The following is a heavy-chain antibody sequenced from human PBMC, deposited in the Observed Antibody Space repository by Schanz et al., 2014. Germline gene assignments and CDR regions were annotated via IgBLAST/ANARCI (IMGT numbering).Heavy chain of an antibody. CDR1: GYTFTSYD. Sequence: QVQVVQSGAEVKKPGASVKVSCTASGYTFTSYDINWVRQAPGQGLEWLGWMNPNSGNPGFAQKFRGRVTMTRNTSMSTAYIELHILTSGDTAVYYCGRGFSRSDIDFWGQGTLITVSS. J-gene: IGHJ4*02. D-gene: IGHD2-15*01. CDR3: GRGFSRSDIDF. CDR2: MNPNSGNP. V-gene: IGHV1-8*01.